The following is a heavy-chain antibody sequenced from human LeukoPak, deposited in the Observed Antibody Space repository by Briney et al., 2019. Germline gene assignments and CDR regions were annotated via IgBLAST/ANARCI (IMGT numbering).Heavy chain of an antibody. CDR3: ARHGGRDGYPFDY. D-gene: IGHD5-24*01. CDR1: GGSFSGYY. V-gene: IGHV4-34*01. Sequence: SETLSLTCAVYGGSFSGYYWSWIRQPPGKGLEWIGEINHSGSTNYNPSLKSRVTISVDTSKNQFSLKLSSVTAADTAVYYCARHGGRDGYPFDYWSQGTLVTISS. J-gene: IGHJ4*02. CDR2: INHSGST.